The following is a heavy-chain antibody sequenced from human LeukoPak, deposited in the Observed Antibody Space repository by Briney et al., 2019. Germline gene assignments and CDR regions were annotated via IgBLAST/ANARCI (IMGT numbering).Heavy chain of an antibody. CDR2: IYTGDSDT. J-gene: IGHJ4*02. V-gene: IGHV5-51*01. CDR1: GYSFTSYW. CDR3: ARRAADEPDY. Sequence: GESLKISCKGSGYSFTSYWIAWVRQRPGKGLEWMGIIYTGDSDTRYSPSFQGQVTISADKSINTAYLQWSSLEASDTAMYYCARRAADEPDYWGQGTLVTVSS. D-gene: IGHD1-14*01.